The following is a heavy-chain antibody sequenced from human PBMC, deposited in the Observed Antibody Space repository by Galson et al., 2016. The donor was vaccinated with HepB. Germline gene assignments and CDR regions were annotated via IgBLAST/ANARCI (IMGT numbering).Heavy chain of an antibody. D-gene: IGHD2-8*01. Sequence: SLRLSCAASGFTFRNYALHWVRQAPGKGLEWVAVISSEGSNKYYADSVKGRFTIYRDDSKNTVFLQMNSLRGEDSAVYYCARVSWKYAAYYFDYWGQGTLVTVSS. CDR1: GFTFRNYA. CDR2: ISSEGSNK. CDR3: ARVSWKYAAYYFDY. J-gene: IGHJ4*02. V-gene: IGHV3-30-3*01.